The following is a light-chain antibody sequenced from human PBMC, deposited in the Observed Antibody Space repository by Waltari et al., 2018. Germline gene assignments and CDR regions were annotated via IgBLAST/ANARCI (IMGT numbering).Light chain of an antibody. V-gene: IGLV2-14*01. Sequence: QSALTQPASVSGSPGQSITISCTGTSNDVGGYGYVSCYQQYPGKAPKLLIYEVSYRPSGISTRFSGAQSGNTASLTISGLQAEDEADYYCSSHTATVPHVFGTGTRVTV. J-gene: IGLJ1*01. CDR2: EVS. CDR1: SNDVGGYGY. CDR3: SSHTATVPHV.